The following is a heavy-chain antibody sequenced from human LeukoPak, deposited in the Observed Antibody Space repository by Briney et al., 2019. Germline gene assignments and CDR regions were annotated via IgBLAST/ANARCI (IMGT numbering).Heavy chain of an antibody. J-gene: IGHJ4*02. CDR1: EFTFSSYG. Sequence: GGSLRLSCAASEFTFSSYGMHWVRQAPGKGLEWVAFIRYDGNNKYYADSVRGRFAISRDNSKNTLYLQMNSLRAEDTAVYYCASGKMTAITTVDYWGQGTLVTVSS. V-gene: IGHV3-30*02. CDR2: IRYDGNNK. CDR3: ASGKMTAITTVDY. D-gene: IGHD2-21*02.